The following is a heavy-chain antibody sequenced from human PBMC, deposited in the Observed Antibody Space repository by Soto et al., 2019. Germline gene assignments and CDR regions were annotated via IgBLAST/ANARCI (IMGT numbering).Heavy chain of an antibody. Sequence: GESLKISCKGSGYSFTSYWIGWVRQMPGKGLEWMGTIYPGDSDTRYSPSFQGQVTISADKSISTAYLQWSSLKASDTAMYYCAISDYSDSPYYYYGMDVWGQGTTVTVSS. CDR2: IYPGDSDT. CDR1: GYSFTSYW. D-gene: IGHD4-17*01. J-gene: IGHJ6*02. CDR3: AISDYSDSPYYYYGMDV. V-gene: IGHV5-51*01.